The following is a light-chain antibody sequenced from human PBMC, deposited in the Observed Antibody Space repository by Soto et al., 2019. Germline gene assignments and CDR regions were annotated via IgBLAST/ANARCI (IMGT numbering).Light chain of an antibody. CDR3: QQTYSTPYT. Sequence: DIQMTQSPSSLSASVGDRVTITCRASQSISSYLNWYQQKPGKAPNLLIYAASSLQSGVPSRFSGSGSATDFTLTIRSLQPEYFAMYFCQQTYSTPYTFGQGTQLDIK. V-gene: IGKV1-39*01. CDR2: AAS. J-gene: IGKJ2*01. CDR1: QSISSY.